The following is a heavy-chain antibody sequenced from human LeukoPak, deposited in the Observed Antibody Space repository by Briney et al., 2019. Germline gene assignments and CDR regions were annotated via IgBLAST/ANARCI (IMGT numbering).Heavy chain of an antibody. CDR2: IYYNGRT. CDR3: ARGADCSSTSCYGHWFDP. J-gene: IGHJ5*02. CDR1: VASIRNYY. V-gene: IGHV4-59*01. D-gene: IGHD2-2*01. Sequence: SETLSLTCTVSVASIRNYYWSCIRQPPGKGLEWIGYIYYNGRTNYNPSLKSRVTISLDTSKNQFSLKLGSVTAADTAVYYCARGADCSSTSCYGHWFDPWGQGTLVTVSS.